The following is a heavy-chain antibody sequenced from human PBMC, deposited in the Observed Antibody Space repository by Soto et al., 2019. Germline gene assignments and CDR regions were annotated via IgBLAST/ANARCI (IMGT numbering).Heavy chain of an antibody. CDR1: GGSFSGYY. Sequence: PSETLSLTCAVYGGSFSGYYWSWIRQPPGKGLEWIGEINHSGSTNYNPSLKSRVTISVDTSKNQFSLKLSSVTAADTAVYYCAHISCGGDCYQVDYWGQGTLVTVSS. CDR3: AHISCGGDCYQVDY. D-gene: IGHD2-21*02. J-gene: IGHJ4*02. V-gene: IGHV4-34*01. CDR2: INHSGST.